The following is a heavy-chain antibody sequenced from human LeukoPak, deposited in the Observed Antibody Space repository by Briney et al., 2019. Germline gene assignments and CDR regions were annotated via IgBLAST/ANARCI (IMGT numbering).Heavy chain of an antibody. J-gene: IGHJ3*02. CDR1: GGTFSSYA. CDR3: ATVDVVPAAISLGVNI. Sequence: ASVKVSCKASGGTFSSYAISWVRQAPGQGLEWMGRIIPIFGTANYAQKFQGRVTITTDESTSTAYMELSSLRSEDTAVYYCATVDVVPAAISLGVNIWGQGTMVTVSS. V-gene: IGHV1-69*05. CDR2: IIPIFGTA. D-gene: IGHD2-2*01.